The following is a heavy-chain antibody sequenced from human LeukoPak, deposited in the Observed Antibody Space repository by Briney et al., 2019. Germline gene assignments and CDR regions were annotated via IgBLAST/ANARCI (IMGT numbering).Heavy chain of an antibody. CDR1: GGTFSSYT. V-gene: IGHV1-69*02. D-gene: IGHD4-23*01. Sequence: ASVKVSCKASGGTFSSYTISWVRQAPGQGLEWMGRIIPILGIANYAQKFQGRVTITADESTSTAYMELSSLRSEDTAVYYCAGSMVVRRIWYFDLWGRGTLVTVSS. J-gene: IGHJ2*01. CDR3: AGSMVVRRIWYFDL. CDR2: IIPILGIA.